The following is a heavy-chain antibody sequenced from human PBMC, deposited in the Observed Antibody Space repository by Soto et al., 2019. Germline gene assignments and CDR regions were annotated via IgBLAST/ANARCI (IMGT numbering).Heavy chain of an antibody. CDR2: IIPIFGTA. CDR3: ARPISYYYDSSGYYHDAFDI. CDR1: GGTFSSYA. Sequence: SVKVSCKASGGTFSSYAISWVRQAPGQGLEWMGGIIPIFGTANYAQKFQGRVTITADKSTSTAYMELSSLRSEDTAVYYCARPISYYYDSSGYYHDAFDIWGQGTTVTVSS. J-gene: IGHJ3*02. D-gene: IGHD3-22*01. V-gene: IGHV1-69*06.